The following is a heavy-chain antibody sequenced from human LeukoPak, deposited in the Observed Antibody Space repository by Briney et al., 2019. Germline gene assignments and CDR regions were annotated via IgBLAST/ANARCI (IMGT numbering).Heavy chain of an antibody. J-gene: IGHJ6*02. CDR3: ARVGDWSNYFGMDA. Sequence: GGSLRLSCAASGFTFSGHSMTWVRQTPGKGLEWVSVIFGNGVKTYYADSLKGRFTISRDNSKSTLYLQMNSLRADDTAVYYCARVGDWSNYFGMDAWGQGTTVSVAS. V-gene: IGHV3-23*01. D-gene: IGHD3-16*01. CDR2: IFGNGVKT. CDR1: GFTFSGHS.